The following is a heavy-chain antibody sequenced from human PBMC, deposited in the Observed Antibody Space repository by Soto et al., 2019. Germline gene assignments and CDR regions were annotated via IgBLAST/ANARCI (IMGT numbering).Heavy chain of an antibody. CDR1: GFTVSSNY. CDR3: PRESIVGATTTFDY. J-gene: IGHJ4*02. D-gene: IGHD1-26*01. V-gene: IGHV3-66*01. Sequence: EVQLVESGGGLVQPGESLRLSCAASGFTVSSNYMSWVRQAPGKGLEWVSIIYSGGSTYYADSVKGRFTISRDNSKNTLYLQMNGRRAEDTAVYYCPRESIVGATTTFDYWGQGTLVTVSS. CDR2: IYSGGST.